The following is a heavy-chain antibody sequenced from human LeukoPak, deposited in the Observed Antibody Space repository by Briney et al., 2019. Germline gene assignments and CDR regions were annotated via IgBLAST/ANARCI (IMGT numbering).Heavy chain of an antibody. D-gene: IGHD1-1*01. CDR1: GFTFSICA. J-gene: IGHJ4*02. V-gene: IGHV3-23*01. CDR3: AKNWNADY. Sequence: GGSLRLSCAVSGFTFSICAMSWVRQAPGKGLEWVSTISGSGASTYYADSVKGRFIISRDTSKNTLYLQMNSLRAEDTAAYHCAKNWNADYWGQGTLVTVSS. CDR2: ISGSGAST.